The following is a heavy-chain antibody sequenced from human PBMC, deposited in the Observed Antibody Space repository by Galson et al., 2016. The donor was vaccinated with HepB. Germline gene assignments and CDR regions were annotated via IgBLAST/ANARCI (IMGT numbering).Heavy chain of an antibody. V-gene: IGHV3-7*01. CDR2: IKTDGSAQ. Sequence: SLRLSCAASGFSFDTWWMIWVRQAPGKGLEWVADIKTDGSAQAYVDSVRGRFTVSRDNARNSLYLQLTSLRVEDSGVYYCARGTREADYWGQGTLVTVTS. D-gene: IGHD2-2*01. CDR1: GFSFDTWW. J-gene: IGHJ4*02. CDR3: ARGTREADY.